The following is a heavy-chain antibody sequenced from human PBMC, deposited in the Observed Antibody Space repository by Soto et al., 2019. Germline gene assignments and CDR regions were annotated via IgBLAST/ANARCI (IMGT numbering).Heavy chain of an antibody. J-gene: IGHJ5*02. CDR2: IDPSDSYT. CDR1: GYSFTSSW. D-gene: IGHD6-6*01. V-gene: IGHV5-10-1*01. CDR3: ASSTLELITHPFSSLDP. Sequence: PGESLKISCKGSGYSFTSSWINWVRQMPGRGLEWMGRIDPSDSYTNYSPSFQGHITISADKSISTAYLLWSSLKASDTAMYYCASSTLELITHPFSSLDPWGQGTMVTVSS.